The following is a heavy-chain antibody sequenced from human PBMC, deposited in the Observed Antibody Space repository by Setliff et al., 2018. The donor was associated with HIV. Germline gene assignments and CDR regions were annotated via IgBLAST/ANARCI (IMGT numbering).Heavy chain of an antibody. CDR2: INHRGST. D-gene: IGHD3-3*01. CDR3: ARPLTTSFNFWGDAFAI. J-gene: IGHJ3*02. V-gene: IGHV4-34*01. Sequence: SETLSLTCAVYGGSFSGYYWNWIRQPPGKGLEWIGEINHRGSTSYNPSLKSRVTISVDTSKHQFSLELTSVTAADTAVYYCARPLTTSFNFWGDAFAILGPGTMVTVSS. CDR1: GGSFSGYY.